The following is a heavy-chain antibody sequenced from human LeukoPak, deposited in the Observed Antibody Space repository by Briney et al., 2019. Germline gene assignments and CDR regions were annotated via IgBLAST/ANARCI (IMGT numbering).Heavy chain of an antibody. CDR3: ATQSSGWSSSFDY. CDR1: GFTFSNAW. J-gene: IGHJ4*02. CDR2: ISGSGGST. D-gene: IGHD6-19*01. Sequence: PGGSLRLSCAASGFTFSNAWMSWVRQAPGKGLEWVSAISGSGGSTYYADSVKGRFTISRDNSKNTLFLQLNSLRAEDTAVYYCATQSSGWSSSFDYWGRGTLVAVSS. V-gene: IGHV3-23*01.